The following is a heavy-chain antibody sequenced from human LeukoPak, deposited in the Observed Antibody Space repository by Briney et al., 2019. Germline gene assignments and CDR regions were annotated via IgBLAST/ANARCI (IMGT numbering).Heavy chain of an antibody. Sequence: GRSLRLSCAASGFTFSSYAMHWVRQAPGKGLEWVAVISYDGSNKYYADSVKGRFTISRDNSKNTLYLQMNSLRAEDTAVYYCARDSSPRYFDWLVYYWGQGTLVTVSS. CDR1: GFTFSSYA. CDR2: ISYDGSNK. J-gene: IGHJ4*02. V-gene: IGHV3-30-3*01. D-gene: IGHD3-9*01. CDR3: ARDSSPRYFDWLVYY.